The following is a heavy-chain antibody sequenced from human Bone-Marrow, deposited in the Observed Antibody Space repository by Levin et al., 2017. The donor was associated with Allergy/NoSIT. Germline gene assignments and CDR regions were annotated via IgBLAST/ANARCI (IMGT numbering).Heavy chain of an antibody. CDR1: GGSFSGYY. Sequence: SQTLSLPCAVYGGSFSGYYWSWIRQPPGKGLEWIGEINHSGSTNYNPSLKSRVTISVDTSKNQFSLKLSSVTAADTAVYYCVRTRGWLFYWYFDLWGRGTLVTVSS. CDR3: VRTRGWLFYWYFDL. V-gene: IGHV4-34*01. CDR2: INHSGST. J-gene: IGHJ2*01. D-gene: IGHD3-22*01.